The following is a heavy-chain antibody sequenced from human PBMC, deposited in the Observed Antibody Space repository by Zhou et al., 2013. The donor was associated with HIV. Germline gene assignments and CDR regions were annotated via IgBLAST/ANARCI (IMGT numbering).Heavy chain of an antibody. CDR1: GYTFSIYD. CDR2: MNPNSGNT. V-gene: IGHV1-8*01. D-gene: IGHD5-18*01. CDR3: ARASHTAMGETDS. J-gene: IGHJ4*02. Sequence: QVQLVQSGAEVKKPGASVKVSCKASGYTFSIYDINWVRQATGQGLEWMGWMNPNSGNTGYAQKFQGRVTMTRDTSTSTIYMEMSSLTSDDTAVYYCARASHTAMGETDSWGQGTLVTVSS.